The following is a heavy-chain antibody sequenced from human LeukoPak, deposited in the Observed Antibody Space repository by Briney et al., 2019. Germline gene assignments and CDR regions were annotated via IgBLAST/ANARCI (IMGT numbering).Heavy chain of an antibody. Sequence: ASVKVSCKASGYTLTSYYMHWVRQAPGQGLEWMGIINPSGGSTSYAQKFQGRVTMTRDTSTSTVYMELSSLRSEDTAVYYCARSPPGVVVPAAIRGNWFDPWGQGTLVTVSS. J-gene: IGHJ5*02. D-gene: IGHD2-2*02. V-gene: IGHV1-46*01. CDR1: GYTLTSYY. CDR2: INPSGGST. CDR3: ARSPPGVVVPAAIRGNWFDP.